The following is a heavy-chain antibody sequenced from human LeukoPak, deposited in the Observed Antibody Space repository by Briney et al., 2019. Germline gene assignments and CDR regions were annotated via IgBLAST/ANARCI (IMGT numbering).Heavy chain of an antibody. J-gene: IGHJ1*01. V-gene: IGHV3-48*01. CDR1: GFTFSSYS. CDR2: ISSSSSTI. Sequence: GGSLRLSGAASGFTFSSYSMNWVRQAPGKGLEWVSYISSSSSTIYYADSVKGRFTISRDNAKNSLYLQMNSLRAEDTAVYYCAREGITMIVTEYFQHWGQGTLVTVSS. D-gene: IGHD3-22*01. CDR3: AREGITMIVTEYFQH.